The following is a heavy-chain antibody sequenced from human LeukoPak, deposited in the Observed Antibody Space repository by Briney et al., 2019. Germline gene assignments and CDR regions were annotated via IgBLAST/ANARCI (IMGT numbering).Heavy chain of an antibody. CDR2: ISYDGSNK. V-gene: IGHV3-30-3*01. D-gene: IGHD5-18*01. CDR1: GFTFSSYA. J-gene: IGHJ3*02. CDR3: ASGYSYGEHDAFDI. Sequence: GGSLRLSCAASGFTFSSYAMHWVRQAPGKGLEWVAVISYDGSNKYYADSVKGRLTISRDNSKNTLYLQMNSLRAEDTAVYYCASGYSYGEHDAFDIWGQGTMVTVSS.